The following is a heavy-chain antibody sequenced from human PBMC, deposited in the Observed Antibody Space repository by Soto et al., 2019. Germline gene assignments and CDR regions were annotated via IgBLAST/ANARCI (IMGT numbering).Heavy chain of an antibody. CDR2: ISAYNGNT. CDR3: ARAVDYYDSSGYYTHEYFQH. V-gene: IGHV1-18*01. J-gene: IGHJ1*01. D-gene: IGHD3-22*01. CDR1: GYTFTSYG. Sequence: QVQLVQSGAEVKKPGASVKVSCKASGYTFTSYGISWVRQAPGQGLEWMGWISAYNGNTNYAQKNQGRVTMTTDTSTSTAYMELRSLRSDDTAVYYCARAVDYYDSSGYYTHEYFQHWGQGTLVTVSS.